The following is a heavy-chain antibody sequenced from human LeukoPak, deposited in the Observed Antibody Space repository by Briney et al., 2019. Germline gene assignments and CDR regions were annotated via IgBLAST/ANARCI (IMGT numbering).Heavy chain of an antibody. Sequence: GGSLRLSCAVSGFTFSSHRMTWVRQAPGKGLEWVSYISSGSSTIYYADSVKGRFTISRDNAKNSLFLQMSSLRAEDTAVYYCATHSDWRFDYWGQGTLVSVSS. CDR2: ISSGSSTI. CDR1: GFTFSSHR. CDR3: ATHSDWRFDY. D-gene: IGHD6-19*01. J-gene: IGHJ4*02. V-gene: IGHV3-48*01.